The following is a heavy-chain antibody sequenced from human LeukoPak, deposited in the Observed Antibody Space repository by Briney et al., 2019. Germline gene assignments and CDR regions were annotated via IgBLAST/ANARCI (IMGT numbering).Heavy chain of an antibody. CDR1: GYTFTSYA. Sequence: ASVKVSCKASGYTFTSYAMHWVRQAPGQRLEWMGWINAGNGNTKYSQKFQGRVTITADESTSTAYMELSSLRSEDTAVYYCARESIVVVPAARLYEYYYGMDVWGQGTTVTVSS. J-gene: IGHJ6*02. V-gene: IGHV1-3*01. D-gene: IGHD2-2*01. CDR3: ARESIVVVPAARLYEYYYGMDV. CDR2: INAGNGNT.